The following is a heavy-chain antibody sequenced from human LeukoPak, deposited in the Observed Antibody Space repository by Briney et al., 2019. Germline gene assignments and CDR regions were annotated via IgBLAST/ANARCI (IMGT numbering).Heavy chain of an antibody. D-gene: IGHD3-9*01. Sequence: SETLSLTCTVSGGSISNYYWSWIRQPAGKGLEWIGHIYTSGSTNYNPSLKSRVTMSVDTSKNHFSLNLSSVTAADTAVYYCARGGVDWTFDYWGQGTLVTVSS. CDR1: GGSISNYY. V-gene: IGHV4-4*07. CDR3: ARGGVDWTFDY. J-gene: IGHJ4*02. CDR2: IYTSGST.